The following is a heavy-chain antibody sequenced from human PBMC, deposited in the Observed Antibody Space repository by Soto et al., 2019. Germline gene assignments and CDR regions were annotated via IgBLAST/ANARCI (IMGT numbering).Heavy chain of an antibody. CDR2: IKEDGGEQ. V-gene: IGHV3-7*03. CDR1: GFSFSSYW. Sequence: GGSLRLSCAASGFSFSSYWMSWVRQAPGKGPEWVANIKEDGGEQHYVDSVKGRFTISRDNTENSLFLQMNNLRAEDSAIYYCAITTSTVSYYFDPWGPGALVTVSS. D-gene: IGHD1-26*01. CDR3: AITTSTVSYYFDP. J-gene: IGHJ5*02.